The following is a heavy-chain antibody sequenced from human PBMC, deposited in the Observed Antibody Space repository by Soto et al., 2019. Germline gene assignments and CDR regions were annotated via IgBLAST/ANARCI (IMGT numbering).Heavy chain of an antibody. CDR3: ARGYGSGRYPYLQVEY. V-gene: IGHV4-59*01. Sequence: QVQLQESGPGLVKPSETLSLTCTVSGGSIRSYYWSWIRQSPGKGLEWIGFIYSSGSTNYHPSLKSRVTISLDTSKNQFSLNLTSVTAADTAVYYCARGYGSGRYPYLQVEYWGQGTQVTVSS. J-gene: IGHJ4*02. CDR1: GGSIRSYY. D-gene: IGHD3-10*01. CDR2: IYSSGST.